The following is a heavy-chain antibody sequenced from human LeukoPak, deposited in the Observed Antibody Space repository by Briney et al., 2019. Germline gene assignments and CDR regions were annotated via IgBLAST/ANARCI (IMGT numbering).Heavy chain of an antibody. CDR2: IYHSGST. J-gene: IGHJ6*04. CDR1: GFFISSNNW. V-gene: IGHV4-4*02. D-gene: IGHD3-9*01. CDR3: ARKGPYYNSLTGYYKNGLDV. Sequence: SETLSLTCAVSGFFISSNNWWNWVRQPPGKGLEWVGEIYHSGSTNYNPSLESRVTISVDKSKNQFSLKLSSVTAADTAVYYCARKGPYYNSLTGYYKNGLDVWGKGTMVFVSS.